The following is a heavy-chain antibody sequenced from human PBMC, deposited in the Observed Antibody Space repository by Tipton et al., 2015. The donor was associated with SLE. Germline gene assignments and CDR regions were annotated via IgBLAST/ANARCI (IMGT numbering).Heavy chain of an antibody. CDR1: LYSIGSGFY. J-gene: IGHJ4*02. V-gene: IGHV4-38-2*02. Sequence: TLSLTCTVSLYSIGSGFYWDWVRRPPGRGLEWIATMHHNGSTYYNPSLRSRVTISMDTSRNQFSLRLKSVTAADTAVYYCGGGPLFDYWGQGTLVTVSS. D-gene: IGHD6-25*01. CDR3: GGGPLFDY. CDR2: MHHNGST.